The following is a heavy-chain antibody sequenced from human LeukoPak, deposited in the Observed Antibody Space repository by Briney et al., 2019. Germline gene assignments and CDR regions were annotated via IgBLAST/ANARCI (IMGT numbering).Heavy chain of an antibody. V-gene: IGHV3-48*01. CDR3: ARGLYYIDV. J-gene: IGHJ6*03. Sequence: GGSLRLSCAASGFTFSTHTMAWVRQAPGKGLEGVSYISGSTSVIYYADSVKGRFTISRDNAKNSLYLQMNSLRTEDTAIYYCARGLYYIDVWGKGTAVTVS. CDR2: ISGSTSVI. CDR1: GFTFSTHT.